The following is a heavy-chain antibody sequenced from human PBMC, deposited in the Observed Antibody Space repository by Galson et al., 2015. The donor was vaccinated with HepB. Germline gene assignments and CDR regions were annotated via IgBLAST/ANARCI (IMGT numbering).Heavy chain of an antibody. D-gene: IGHD3-10*01. V-gene: IGHV1-3*01. J-gene: IGHJ3*02. Sequence: SVKVSCKASEYTFKTYPLHWVRQAPGQRLEWLGWINGANGNTKYSEKLQGRVTMTRDTSTSTVYMELSRLRSEDTAVYYCASFRGVYDAFDIWGQGTMVTVSS. CDR3: ASFRGVYDAFDI. CDR1: EYTFKTYP. CDR2: INGANGNT.